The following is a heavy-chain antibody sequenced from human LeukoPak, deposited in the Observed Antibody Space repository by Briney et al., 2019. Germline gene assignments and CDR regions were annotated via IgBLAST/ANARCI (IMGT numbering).Heavy chain of an antibody. J-gene: IGHJ4*02. V-gene: IGHV4-59*08. CDR2: IYCSGST. D-gene: IGHD3-10*01. CDR1: GDSISSYY. Sequence: SDTLSLTCTVSGDSISSYYGSWTRHPPGKALEGIGYIYCSGSTNYNPSLESRVTISVDTSKSQFSLKLSSVPAADTAVYYCARQDGSGNWYFDYWGQGTLVTVSS. CDR3: ARQDGSGNWYFDY.